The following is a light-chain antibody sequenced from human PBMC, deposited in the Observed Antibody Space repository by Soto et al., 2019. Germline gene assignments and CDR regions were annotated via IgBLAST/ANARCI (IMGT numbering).Light chain of an antibody. J-gene: IGLJ2*01. CDR1: SSDVGGYNY. Sequence: QSALTQPASVSGSPGQSITISCTGTSSDVGGYNYVSWYQQRPGKAPKLMIYDVSNRPSGVSNRFSGSKSGNTASLTISGLQAEDEADYYCSSYTSTTLKVFGGGTKLTVL. CDR3: SSYTSTTLKV. CDR2: DVS. V-gene: IGLV2-14*01.